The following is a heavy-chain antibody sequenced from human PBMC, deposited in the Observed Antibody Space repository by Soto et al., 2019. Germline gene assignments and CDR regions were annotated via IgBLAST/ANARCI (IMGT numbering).Heavy chain of an antibody. V-gene: IGHV1-18*01. CDR2: ISAYNGNT. CDR1: GYTFTSYG. J-gene: IGHJ4*02. Sequence: ASVNVSCKASGYTFTSYGISWVRQAPGQGLEWMGWISAYNGNTNYAQKLQGRVTMTTDTSTSTAYMELRSLRSDDTAVYYCANKAISRGYYPFDYWGQGALVTVSS. D-gene: IGHD3-22*01. CDR3: ANKAISRGYYPFDY.